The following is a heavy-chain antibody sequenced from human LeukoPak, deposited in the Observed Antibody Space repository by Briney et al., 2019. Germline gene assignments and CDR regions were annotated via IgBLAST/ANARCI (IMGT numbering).Heavy chain of an antibody. V-gene: IGHV4-39*07. CDR2: IYYSGST. Sequence: SETLSLTCTVSGGSISSSSYYWGWIRQPPGKGLEWIGSIYYSGSTYYNPSLKSRVTISVDTSKNQFSLKLSSVTAADTAVYYCARDGARRALRNNWFDPWGQGTLVTVSS. CDR3: ARDGARRALRNNWFDP. CDR1: GGSISSSSYY. J-gene: IGHJ5*02. D-gene: IGHD3-16*01.